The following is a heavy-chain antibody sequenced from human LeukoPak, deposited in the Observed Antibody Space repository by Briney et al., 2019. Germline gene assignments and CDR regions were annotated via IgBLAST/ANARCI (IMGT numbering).Heavy chain of an antibody. V-gene: IGHV1-2*06. CDR3: ASGGGSYGDV. J-gene: IGHJ3*01. CDR1: GYTFTSYD. Sequence: ASVKVSCKASGYTFTSYDINWVRQATGQGLEWMGRINPNSGGTIYARKFQGRVTMIGDTSVGTAYMELSSLRSDDTALYYCASGGGSYGDVWGQGTKVTVSS. CDR2: INPNSGGT. D-gene: IGHD1-26*01.